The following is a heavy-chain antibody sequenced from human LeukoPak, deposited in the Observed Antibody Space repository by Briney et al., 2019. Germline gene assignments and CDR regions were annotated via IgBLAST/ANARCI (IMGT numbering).Heavy chain of an antibody. CDR2: IKQDESEK. J-gene: IGHJ4*02. D-gene: IGHD1-26*01. CDR3: ARDVAGSLDY. Sequence: PGGSLRLSCAASGSTFTDFYMNWVRQAPGKGLEWVANIKQDESEKNYVDSVKGRFTISRDNAKNSLFLQMNSLRVEDTAVYYCARDVAGSLDYWGQGTLVTVSS. CDR1: GSTFTDFY. V-gene: IGHV3-7*01.